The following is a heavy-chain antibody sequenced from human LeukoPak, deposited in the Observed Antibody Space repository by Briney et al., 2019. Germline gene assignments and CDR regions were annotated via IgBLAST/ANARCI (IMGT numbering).Heavy chain of an antibody. D-gene: IGHD3-22*01. CDR2: IKPDGSEK. Sequence: GGSLRLSCAASGFTFSTYWMSWVRQAPGKGLEWVANIKPDGSEKYYLDSVKGRFTISRDNAKTSLYLQMNSLRAEGTAVYYCAREPSGYFYPYYFDYWGQGILVTVSS. V-gene: IGHV3-7*01. CDR1: GFTFSTYW. J-gene: IGHJ4*02. CDR3: AREPSGYFYPYYFDY.